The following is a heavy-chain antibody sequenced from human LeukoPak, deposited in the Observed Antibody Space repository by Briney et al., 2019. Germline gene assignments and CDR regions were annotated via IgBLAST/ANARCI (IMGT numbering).Heavy chain of an antibody. D-gene: IGHD3-22*01. V-gene: IGHV3-23*01. CDR2: IGGDGANT. J-gene: IGHJ4*02. CDR1: GFPFRTYA. Sequence: GGSLRLSCVAAGFPFRTYAMTWVRQAPGKGLEWVSAIGGDGANTYYADSVKGRFTISRDNSNNTLYLHMNSLRADDTAIYYCAKDGRSRFYPGVVHCGRGTLVTVSS. CDR3: AKDGRSRFYPGVVH.